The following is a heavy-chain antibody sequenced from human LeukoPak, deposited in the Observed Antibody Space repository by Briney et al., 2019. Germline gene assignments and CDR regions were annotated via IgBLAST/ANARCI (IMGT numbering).Heavy chain of an antibody. CDR2: ISAYNGNT. V-gene: IGHV1-18*01. CDR3: ARAPGASMNWFDP. Sequence: GASVKVSCKASGYTFTSYGISWVRQAPGQGLEWMGWISAYNGNTNYAQKLQGRVTMTTDTSTSTAYVELRSLRSDDTAVYYCARAPGASMNWFDPWGQGTLVTVSS. CDR1: GYTFTSYG. J-gene: IGHJ5*02. D-gene: IGHD2/OR15-2a*01.